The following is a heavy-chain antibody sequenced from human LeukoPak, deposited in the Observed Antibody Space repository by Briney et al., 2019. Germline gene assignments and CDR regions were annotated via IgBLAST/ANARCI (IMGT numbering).Heavy chain of an antibody. V-gene: IGHV1-69*04. Sequence: SVKVSCKASGGTFSSYAISWVRQAPGQGLEWMGGIIPILGIANYAQKFQGRVTITADKSTSTAYMELSSLRSEDTAVYYCARGRMVRGVIPHFDYWGQGTLVTVSS. CDR2: IIPILGIA. CDR3: ARGRMVRGVIPHFDY. CDR1: GGTFSSYA. D-gene: IGHD3-10*01. J-gene: IGHJ4*02.